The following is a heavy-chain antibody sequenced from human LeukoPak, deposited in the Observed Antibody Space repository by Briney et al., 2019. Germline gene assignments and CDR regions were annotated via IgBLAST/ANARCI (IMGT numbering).Heavy chain of an antibody. D-gene: IGHD3-22*01. Sequence: GGSLRLSCAASGFTFSGYAMTWVRQAPGKGLEWVSTIGVSGGSTFHADSVKGRFTNSRGNSKNTLYLQMNSLRVEDTAVYYCAKGYYDSTGYPLRPSFDYWGQGTLVTVSS. CDR1: GFTFSGYA. CDR3: AKGYYDSTGYPLRPSFDY. CDR2: IGVSGGST. V-gene: IGHV3-23*01. J-gene: IGHJ4*02.